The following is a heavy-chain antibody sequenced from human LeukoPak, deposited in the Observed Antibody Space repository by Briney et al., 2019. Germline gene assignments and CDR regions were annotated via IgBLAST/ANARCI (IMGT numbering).Heavy chain of an antibody. CDR2: ISGSGGST. V-gene: IGHV3-23*01. J-gene: IGHJ4*02. D-gene: IGHD6-19*01. CDR3: AKVGIAVGVALDY. Sequence: PGGSLRLFCAASGFTFSSYAMSWVRQAPGKGLEWVSAISGSGGSTYYADSVKGRFTISRDNSKNTLYLQMNSRRAEDTAVYYCAKVGIAVGVALDYWGQGTLVTVSS. CDR1: GFTFSSYA.